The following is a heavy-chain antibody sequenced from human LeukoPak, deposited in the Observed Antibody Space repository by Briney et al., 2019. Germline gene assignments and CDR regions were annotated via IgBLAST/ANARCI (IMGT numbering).Heavy chain of an antibody. D-gene: IGHD3-22*01. V-gene: IGHV1-2*02. J-gene: IGHJ4*02. Sequence: ASVKVSCKASGYTFTGYYMHWVRQAPGQGLEWMGWINPNTGGTNYAQNFQGRVTMTRDTSISTAYMELSRLRSDDTAVYYCARASGYYYDSSDYPTNTFDYRGQGTLVTVSS. CDR1: GYTFTGYY. CDR2: INPNTGGT. CDR3: ARASGYYYDSSDYPTNTFDY.